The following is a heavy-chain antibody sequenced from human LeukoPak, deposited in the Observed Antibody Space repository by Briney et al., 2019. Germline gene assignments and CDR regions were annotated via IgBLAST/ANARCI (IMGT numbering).Heavy chain of an antibody. CDR1: GFSFSSYS. D-gene: IGHD6-13*01. CDR2: ISSSSSYI. V-gene: IGHV3-21*01. Sequence: GGSLRLSCAASGFSFSSYSMNWVRQAPGKGLEWVSSISSSSSYIYYADSVKGRFTISRDNAKNSLYLQMNSLRAEDTAVYYCARDLGGSSWYTNWGQGTLVTVSS. J-gene: IGHJ4*02. CDR3: ARDLGGSSWYTN.